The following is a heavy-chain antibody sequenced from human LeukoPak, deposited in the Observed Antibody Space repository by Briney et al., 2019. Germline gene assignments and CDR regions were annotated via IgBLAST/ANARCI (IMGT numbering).Heavy chain of an antibody. J-gene: IGHJ4*02. CDR1: GGSFSGYY. CDR3: ARAVSRYCSGGSCYPHYFDY. CDR2: INHSGST. V-gene: IGHV4-34*01. Sequence: PSETLSLTCAVYGGSFSGYYWSWIRQPPGKGLEWIGEINHSGSTNYNPSLKSRVTISVDTSKNQFSLKLSSVTAADTAVYYCARAVSRYCSGGSCYPHYFDYWGQGTLVTVSS. D-gene: IGHD2-15*01.